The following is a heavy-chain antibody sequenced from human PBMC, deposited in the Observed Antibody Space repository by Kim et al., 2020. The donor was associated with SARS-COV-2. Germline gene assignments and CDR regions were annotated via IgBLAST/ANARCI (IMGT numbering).Heavy chain of an antibody. CDR3: ARVVYCSGGSCYYYYGMDV. V-gene: IGHV3-21*01. CDR1: GFTFSSYS. Sequence: GGSLRLSCAASGFTFSSYSMNWVRQAPGKGLEWVSSISSSSSYIYYADSVKGRFTISRDNAKNSLYLQMNSLRAEDTAVYYCARVVYCSGGSCYYYYGMDVWGQGTTVTVSS. J-gene: IGHJ6*02. CDR2: ISSSSSYI. D-gene: IGHD2-15*01.